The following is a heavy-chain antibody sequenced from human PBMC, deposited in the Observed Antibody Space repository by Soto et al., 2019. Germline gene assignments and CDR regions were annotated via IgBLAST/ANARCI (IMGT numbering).Heavy chain of an antibody. J-gene: IGHJ3*02. D-gene: IGHD3-10*01. Sequence: QVQLVQSGAEVKKPGASVKVSCKASGYTFTSYAMHWVRQAPGQRLEWMGWINAGNGNTKYSQKFQGRVTITRDTSASTAYMELSSLRSEDTAVYYCARDGSGSFYAFDIWGQGTMVTVSS. V-gene: IGHV1-3*01. CDR2: INAGNGNT. CDR3: ARDGSGSFYAFDI. CDR1: GYTFTSYA.